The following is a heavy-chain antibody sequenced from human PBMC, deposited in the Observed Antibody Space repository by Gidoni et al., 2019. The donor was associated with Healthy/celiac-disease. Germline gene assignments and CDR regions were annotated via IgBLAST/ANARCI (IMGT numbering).Heavy chain of an antibody. V-gene: IGHV1-24*01. CDR3: ATVSCSGGSCYPSYYYYGMDV. J-gene: IGHJ6*02. CDR1: GYTLTELS. D-gene: IGHD2-15*01. CDR2: FDPEDGET. Sequence: QVQLVQSGAEVKKPGASVKVSCKVSGYTLTELSMHWVRQAPGKGLEWMGGFDPEDGETIYAQKSQGRVTMTEDTSTDTAYMELSSLRSEDTAVYYCATVSCSGGSCYPSYYYYGMDVWGQGTTVTVSS.